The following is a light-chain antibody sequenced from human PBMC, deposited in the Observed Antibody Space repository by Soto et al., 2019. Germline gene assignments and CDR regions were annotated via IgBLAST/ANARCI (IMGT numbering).Light chain of an antibody. CDR1: QSVINY. CDR2: AAS. V-gene: IGKV1-39*01. J-gene: IGKJ1*01. Sequence: DIQMTQSPSSLSPSVGDRVTIPCRASQSVINYLNWYQQKPGIAPKLLIYAASSLQIGVPSRFSGSGSGTDFTLTISSQQPEDFATYYCQQTLNTPWTFGQGTKVEIK. CDR3: QQTLNTPWT.